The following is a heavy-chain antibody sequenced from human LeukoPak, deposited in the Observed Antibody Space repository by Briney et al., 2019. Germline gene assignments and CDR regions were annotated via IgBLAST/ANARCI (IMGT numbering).Heavy chain of an antibody. CDR3: ARAGLEWLLYDYYYYMDV. J-gene: IGHJ6*03. Sequence: PSETLSLTCTVSGGSISSYYWSWIWQPPGKGLEWIGYIYYSGSTNYNPSLKSRVTISVDTSKNQFSLKLSSVTAADTAVYYCARAGLEWLLYDYYYYMDVWGKGTTVTVSS. CDR1: GGSISSYY. V-gene: IGHV4-59*01. D-gene: IGHD3-3*01. CDR2: IYYSGST.